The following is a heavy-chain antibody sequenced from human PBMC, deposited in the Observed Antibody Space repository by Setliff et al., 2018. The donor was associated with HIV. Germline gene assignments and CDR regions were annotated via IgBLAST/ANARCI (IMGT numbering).Heavy chain of an antibody. CDR2: TRNKVNSYTT. V-gene: IGHV3-72*01. CDR1: GFTFSDHY. D-gene: IGHD3-10*01. Sequence: GGSLRLSCAASGFTFSDHYMDWVRQAPGKGLEWVGRTRNKVNSYTTEYAASVKGRFTIPRDDSKNSLYLQMNSLKTEDTAVYYCARGRLLWSGSYYYYYMDVWGKGTTVTVSS. CDR3: ARGRLLWSGSYYYYYMDV. J-gene: IGHJ6*03.